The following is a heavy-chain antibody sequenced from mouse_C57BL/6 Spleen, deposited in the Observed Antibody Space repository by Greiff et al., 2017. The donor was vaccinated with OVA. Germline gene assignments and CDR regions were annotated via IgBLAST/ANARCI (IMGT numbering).Heavy chain of an antibody. J-gene: IGHJ1*03. CDR3: ARRTHWYFDV. CDR2: IDPSDSYT. Sequence: QVQLQQPGAELVMPGASVKLSCKASGYTFTSYWMHWVKQRPGQGLEWIGEIDPSDSYTNYNQKFKGKSTLTVDKASSTAYMQLSSQTSEDSAVYYCARRTHWYFDVWGTGTTVTVSS. CDR1: GYTFTSYW. V-gene: IGHV1-69*01.